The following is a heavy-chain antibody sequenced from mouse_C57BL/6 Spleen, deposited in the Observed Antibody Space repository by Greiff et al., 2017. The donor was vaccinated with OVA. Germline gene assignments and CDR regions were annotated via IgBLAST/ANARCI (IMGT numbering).Heavy chain of an antibody. Sequence: QVQLQQSGAELVRPGTSVKLSCKASGYTFTSYWMHWVKQRPGQGLEWIGVIDPSDSYTNYNQKFKGKATLTVDTSSSTAYMQLSSLTSEDSAVYYCARRGTIYYYGSRLSMDYWGQGTSVTVSS. CDR1: GYTFTSYW. J-gene: IGHJ4*01. D-gene: IGHD1-1*01. CDR2: IDPSDSYT. CDR3: ARRGTIYYYGSRLSMDY. V-gene: IGHV1-59*01.